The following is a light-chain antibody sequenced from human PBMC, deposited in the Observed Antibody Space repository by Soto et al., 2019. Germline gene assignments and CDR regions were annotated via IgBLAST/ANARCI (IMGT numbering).Light chain of an antibody. CDR2: STS. V-gene: IGLV7-43*01. CDR1: TGAVTSGYY. Sequence: QAVVTQEPSLTVSPGGTVTLTCASSTGAVTSGYYPNWFQQKPGQAPWALIYSTSNKHSWTPARFSGSLLGGKAALTLSGVQPKDEAEYYCLPYYGAAQLGVFGTGTKV. J-gene: IGLJ1*01. CDR3: LPYYGAAQLGV.